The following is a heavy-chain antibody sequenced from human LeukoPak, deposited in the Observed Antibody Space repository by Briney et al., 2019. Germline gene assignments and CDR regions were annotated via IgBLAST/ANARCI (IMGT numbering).Heavy chain of an antibody. Sequence: SVKVSCKASGYTFTSYGISWVRQAPGQGLEWMGWISAYNGNTNYAQKLQGRVTMTTDTSTSTAYMELRSLRSDDTAVYYCARDFRSRGIAAALGTFDPWGQGTLVTVSS. CDR2: ISAYNGNT. CDR3: ARDFRSRGIAAALGTFDP. CDR1: GYTFTSYG. J-gene: IGHJ5*02. D-gene: IGHD6-13*01. V-gene: IGHV1-18*01.